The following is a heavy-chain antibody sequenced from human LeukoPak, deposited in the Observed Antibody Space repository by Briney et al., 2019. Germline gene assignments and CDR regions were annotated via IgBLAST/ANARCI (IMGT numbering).Heavy chain of an antibody. Sequence: GGSLRLSCAASGFTFSTSSMNWVRQAPGKGLEWVSYISSSSSTIYYADSVKGRFTISRDNAKNSLYLQMNSLRAEDTAVYYCARDPFWRGNGPFDPWGQGTLVTVSS. CDR2: ISSSSSTI. D-gene: IGHD3-3*01. CDR1: GFTFSTSS. J-gene: IGHJ5*02. V-gene: IGHV3-48*01. CDR3: ARDPFWRGNGPFDP.